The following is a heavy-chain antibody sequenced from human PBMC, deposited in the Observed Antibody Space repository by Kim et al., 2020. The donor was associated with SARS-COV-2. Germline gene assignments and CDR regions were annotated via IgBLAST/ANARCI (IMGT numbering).Heavy chain of an antibody. CDR3: ARYRVDSSGWYFVGGRPKEPFDY. CDR1: GGSISSSSYY. J-gene: IGHJ4*02. V-gene: IGHV4-39*01. D-gene: IGHD6-19*01. CDR2: IYYSGST. Sequence: SETLSLTCTVSGGSISSSSYYWGWIRQPPGKGLEWIGSIYYSGSTYYNPSLKSRVTISVDTSKNQFSLKLSSVTAADTAVYYCARYRVDSSGWYFVGGRPKEPFDYWGQGTLVTVSS.